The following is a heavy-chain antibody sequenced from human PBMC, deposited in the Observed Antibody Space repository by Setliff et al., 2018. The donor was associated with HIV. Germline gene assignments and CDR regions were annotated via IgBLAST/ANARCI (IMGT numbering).Heavy chain of an antibody. V-gene: IGHV1-2*02. D-gene: IGHD4-17*01. CDR2: INPNSGGT. CDR1: EYDINGQY. J-gene: IGHJ4*02. CDR3: ARGHSTVDFDY. Sequence: ASVKVSCKTSEYDINGQYINWVRQAPGQGLEWMGWINPNSGGTNYAQKFQGRVTMTRDTSISTAYMELSRLRSDDTAVYYCARGHSTVDFDYWGQGTLVTVSS.